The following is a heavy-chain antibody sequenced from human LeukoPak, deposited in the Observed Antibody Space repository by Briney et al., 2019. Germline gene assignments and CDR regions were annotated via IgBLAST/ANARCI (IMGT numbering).Heavy chain of an antibody. Sequence: GASVKVSCKASGYTFTSYYMHWVRQAPGQGLEWMGGIIPIFGTANYAQKFQGRVTITVDESTSTAYMELSSLRSEDTAVYYCALTVDTAMTFNWFDPWGQGTLVTVSS. D-gene: IGHD5-18*01. CDR1: GYTFTSYY. CDR2: IIPIFGTA. CDR3: ALTVDTAMTFNWFDP. V-gene: IGHV1-69*13. J-gene: IGHJ5*02.